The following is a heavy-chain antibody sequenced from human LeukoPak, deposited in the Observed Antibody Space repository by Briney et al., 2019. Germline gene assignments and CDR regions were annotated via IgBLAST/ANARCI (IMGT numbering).Heavy chain of an antibody. CDR3: ARERRGNWNQDFDY. CDR1: GYTFSDNY. Sequence: GASVKASCATFGYTFSDNYIHWVRQAPGQRLEWMGWINPASGGTNYVQKFQGRVTMTRDASIRTAYMELSRLTSDDTAVYYCARERRGNWNQDFDYWGQGTLVPVSA. J-gene: IGHJ4*02. V-gene: IGHV1-2*02. CDR2: INPASGGT. D-gene: IGHD1-1*01.